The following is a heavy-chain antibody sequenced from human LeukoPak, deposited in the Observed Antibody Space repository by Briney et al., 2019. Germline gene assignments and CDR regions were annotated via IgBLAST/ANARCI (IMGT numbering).Heavy chain of an antibody. V-gene: IGHV1-2*02. D-gene: IGHD4-17*01. Sequence: ASVKVSCKASGYTFTGYYMHWVRQAPGQGLEWMGWINPNSGGTNYAQKFQGRVTMTRDTSSSTAYMELSRLRSDDTAVYYCARAHYGPLSPFDYWGQGTLVTVSS. CDR1: GYTFTGYY. CDR2: INPNSGGT. CDR3: ARAHYGPLSPFDY. J-gene: IGHJ4*02.